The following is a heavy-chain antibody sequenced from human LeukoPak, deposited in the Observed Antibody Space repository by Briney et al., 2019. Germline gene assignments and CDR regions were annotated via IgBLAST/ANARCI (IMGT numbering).Heavy chain of an antibody. J-gene: IGHJ5*02. D-gene: IGHD2-2*01. CDR3: ARGRNLAMPWNWFDP. Sequence: PSGTLSLTCSVSGYSIISSYYWSWIRQPPGKGLEWIGYIYYSGSTNYNPSLKSRVTISVDTSKNQFSLKLSSVTAADTAVYYCARGRNLAMPWNWFDPWGQGTLVTVSS. CDR2: IYYSGST. CDR1: GYSIISSYY. V-gene: IGHV4-59*01.